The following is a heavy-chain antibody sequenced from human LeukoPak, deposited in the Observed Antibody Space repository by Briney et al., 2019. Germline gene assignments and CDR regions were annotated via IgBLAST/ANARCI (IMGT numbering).Heavy chain of an antibody. D-gene: IGHD3-16*01. Sequence: PGGSLRLSCVGSGFTFSDYVMGWIRQAPGKGLEWISYISASANTIYYADSVKGRFTISRDNAKNSLYVQLTSLSAEDTAVYFCARDRWGPTKSCDLWGRGTLVTVSS. CDR1: GFTFSDYV. CDR2: ISASANTI. CDR3: ARDRWGPTKSCDL. V-gene: IGHV3-11*01. J-gene: IGHJ2*01.